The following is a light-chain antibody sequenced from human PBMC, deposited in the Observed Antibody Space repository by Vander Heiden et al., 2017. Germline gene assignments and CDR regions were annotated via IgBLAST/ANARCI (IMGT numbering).Light chain of an antibody. Sequence: EIVMTQSPATLSVSPGERATLSCRASQSVSTNLAWYQQKPGQGPRLLIFAASTRAPGVPDRISGSGSGKELDIKISSLKYEDFEVYLCKPYNKWHTWKFGKGKKVEIK. CDR3: KPYNKWHTWK. V-gene: IGKV3-15*01. J-gene: IGKJ1*01. CDR2: AAS. CDR1: QSVSTN.